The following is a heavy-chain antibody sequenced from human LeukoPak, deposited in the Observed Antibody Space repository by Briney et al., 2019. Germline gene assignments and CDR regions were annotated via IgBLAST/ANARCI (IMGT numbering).Heavy chain of an antibody. D-gene: IGHD3-22*01. J-gene: IGHJ4*02. CDR1: GYTFTSYA. V-gene: IGHV1-3*01. CDR2: INAGNGNT. Sequence: GASVKVSCKASGYTFTSYAMHWVRQAPGQRLEWMGWINAGNGNTKYSQKFQGRVTITRDTSASTAYMELSSLRSEDTAVYYCARWGYDSSGYYLSLDYWGQGTLVTVSS. CDR3: ARWGYDSSGYYLSLDY.